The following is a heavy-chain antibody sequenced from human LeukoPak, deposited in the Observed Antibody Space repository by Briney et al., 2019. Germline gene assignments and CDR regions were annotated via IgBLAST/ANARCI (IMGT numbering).Heavy chain of an antibody. CDR3: ARDSNPEGDFTRGLDY. V-gene: IGHV1-46*01. Sequence: ASVKVSCKASGYTFISYYMHWVRQAPGQGLEWMGIINPSGGGTSYAQKFQGRVTMTRDTSTTTVHMELSSLRSEDTAVYYCARDSNPEGDFTRGLDYWGQGTLVTVSS. CDR2: INPSGGGT. D-gene: IGHD3-10*01. CDR1: GYTFISYY. J-gene: IGHJ4*02.